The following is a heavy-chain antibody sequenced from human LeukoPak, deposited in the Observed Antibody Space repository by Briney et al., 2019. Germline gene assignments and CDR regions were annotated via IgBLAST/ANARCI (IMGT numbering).Heavy chain of an antibody. Sequence: GGPLRLSCAASGFTFSDYYMSWIRQAPGKGLEWVSYISSSGSTIYYADSVKGRSTISRDNAKNSLYLQMNSLRAEDTAVYYCARTHCSSTSCYSGEEGYGMDVWGQGTTVTVSS. V-gene: IGHV3-11*01. CDR1: GFTFSDYY. CDR2: ISSSGSTI. CDR3: ARTHCSSTSCYSGEEGYGMDV. D-gene: IGHD2-2*01. J-gene: IGHJ6*02.